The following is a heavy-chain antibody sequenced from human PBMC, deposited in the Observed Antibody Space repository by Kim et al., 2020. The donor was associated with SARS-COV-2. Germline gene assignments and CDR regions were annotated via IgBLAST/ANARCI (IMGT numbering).Heavy chain of an antibody. Sequence: SETLSLTCTVSGGSISSYYWSWIRQPPGKGLEWIGYIYYSGSTNYNPSLKSRVTISVDTSKNQFSLKLSSVTAADTAVYYCARAPRITMVRGVITWIDAFDILGQGTMVTVSS. CDR2: IYYSGST. J-gene: IGHJ3*02. V-gene: IGHV4-59*01. CDR1: GGSISSYY. CDR3: ARAPRITMVRGVITWIDAFDI. D-gene: IGHD3-10*01.